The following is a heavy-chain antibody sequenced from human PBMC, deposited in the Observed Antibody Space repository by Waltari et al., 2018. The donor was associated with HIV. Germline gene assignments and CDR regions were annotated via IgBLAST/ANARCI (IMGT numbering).Heavy chain of an antibody. J-gene: IGHJ6*02. D-gene: IGHD3-9*01. V-gene: IGHV3-48*02. CDR3: ARDTLNFYFGLDL. Sequence: EEKLVEAGGGDVLQPGGSLRLSCVGSGFTFSRYAMNWVREAPGKGLEWISYISSESTNIQYADSVKGRSTVAGDNAKESLYLQMNSLRDGDTAVYYCARDTLNFYFGLDLWGQGTTVTVSS. CDR2: ISSESTNI. CDR1: GFTFSRYA.